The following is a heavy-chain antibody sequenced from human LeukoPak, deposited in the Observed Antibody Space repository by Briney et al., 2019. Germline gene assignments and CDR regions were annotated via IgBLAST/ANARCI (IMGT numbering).Heavy chain of an antibody. D-gene: IGHD5/OR15-5a*01. J-gene: IGHJ4*02. CDR1: GITLSNYG. CDR3: AKRGLVISVILDGFHKEADYLHS. Sequence: GGSLRLSCAVSGITLSNYGMSWVRQAPGKGLEWVAGISGSGGRTNYAASVKGRFTISRDNPKNTLYLQINSLRPADTAVYFCAKRGLVISVILDGFHKEADYLHSWARGALVTV. V-gene: IGHV3-23*01. CDR2: ISGSGGRT.